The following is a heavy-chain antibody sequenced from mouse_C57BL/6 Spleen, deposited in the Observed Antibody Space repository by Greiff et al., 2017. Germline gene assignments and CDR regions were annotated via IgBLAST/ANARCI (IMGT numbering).Heavy chain of an antibody. Sequence: VQLVESGAELARPGASVKLSCKASGYTFTSYGISWVKQRTGQGLEWIGEIYPRSGNTYYNVKFKGKATLTADKSSSTAYMELRSLTSEDSAVYFCARKGQYYYAMDYWGQGTSVTVSS. CDR3: ARKGQYYYAMDY. CDR1: GYTFTSYG. J-gene: IGHJ4*01. V-gene: IGHV1-81*01. CDR2: IYPRSGNT.